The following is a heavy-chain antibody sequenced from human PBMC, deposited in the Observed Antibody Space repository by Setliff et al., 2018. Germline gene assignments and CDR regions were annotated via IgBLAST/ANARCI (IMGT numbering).Heavy chain of an antibody. Sequence: GASVKVSCKASGYTFTGYYMHWVRQAPGQGLEWMGWINPNSGGTNPAQKFQGRVTMTRDTSISTAYMELSSLRSDDTAVYYCARAYSSSWYSSRYYFDYWGQGTLVTVSS. CDR2: INPNSGGT. V-gene: IGHV1-2*02. D-gene: IGHD6-13*01. CDR1: GYTFTGYY. CDR3: ARAYSSSWYSSRYYFDY. J-gene: IGHJ4*02.